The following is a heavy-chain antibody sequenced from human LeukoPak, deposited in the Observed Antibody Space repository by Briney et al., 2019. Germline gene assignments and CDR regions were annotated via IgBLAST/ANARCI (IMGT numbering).Heavy chain of an antibody. Sequence: GASVKVSCKASGYTCTGYYMHWVRQAPGQGLEWMGWINPNSGGTNYAQRFQGRVTMTRDTSISTAYMELSRLRSDDTAVYYCARLVRGWYYFDYWGQGTLVTVSS. J-gene: IGHJ4*02. CDR1: GYTCTGYY. V-gene: IGHV1-2*02. D-gene: IGHD3-10*01. CDR2: INPNSGGT. CDR3: ARLVRGWYYFDY.